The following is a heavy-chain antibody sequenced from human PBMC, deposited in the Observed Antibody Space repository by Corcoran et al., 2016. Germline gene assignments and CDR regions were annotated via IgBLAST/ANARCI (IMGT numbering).Heavy chain of an antibody. V-gene: IGHV4-59*01. CDR2: IYYSGST. D-gene: IGHD6-19*01. CDR1: GGSISSYY. Sequence: QVQLQESGPGLVKPSETLSLTCTVSGGSISSYYWSWIRQPPGKGLEWIGYIYYSGSTNYNPSLKSRVTISVDTSKNQFSLKLSSVTAADTAVYYCARDGSGWTFDYWGQGTLVTVSS. J-gene: IGHJ4*02. CDR3: ARDGSGWTFDY.